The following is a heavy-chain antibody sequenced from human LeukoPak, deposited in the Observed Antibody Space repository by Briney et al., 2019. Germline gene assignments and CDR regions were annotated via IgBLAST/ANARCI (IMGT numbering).Heavy chain of an antibody. V-gene: IGHV3-23*01. CDR1: GFTFSSYA. CDR2: ISGSGGST. CDR3: AKSLSSWSNYFDY. D-gene: IGHD6-13*01. Sequence: GGSLRLTCAASGFTFSSYAMSWVRQAPGKGLEWVSAISGSGGSTYYADSVKGRFTISRDNSKNTLYLQMNSLRAEDTAVYYCAKSLSSWSNYFDYWGQGTLVTVSS. J-gene: IGHJ4*02.